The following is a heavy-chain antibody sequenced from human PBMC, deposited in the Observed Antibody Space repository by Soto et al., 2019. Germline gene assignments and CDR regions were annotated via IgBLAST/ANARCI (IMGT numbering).Heavy chain of an antibody. CDR2: ISCSGGST. CDR3: AKDVEAVAGNFDY. Sequence: GGSLSLSCAASGVTFSSYAMSWVRQAPGKGLEWVSAISCSGGSTYYADSVKGRFTISRDNSKNTLYLQMNSLRAEDTAVYYCAKDVEAVAGNFDYWGQGTLVTVSS. CDR1: GVTFSSYA. V-gene: IGHV3-23*01. J-gene: IGHJ4*02. D-gene: IGHD6-19*01.